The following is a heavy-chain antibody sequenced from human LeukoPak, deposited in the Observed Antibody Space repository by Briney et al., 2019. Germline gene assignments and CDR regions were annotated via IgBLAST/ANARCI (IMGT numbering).Heavy chain of an antibody. CDR3: ARYHDYGDYGSVDSGMDV. CDR2: ISYDGSNK. CDR1: GFTFSSYA. D-gene: IGHD4-17*01. J-gene: IGHJ6*02. Sequence: GGSLRLSCAASGFTFSSYAMHWVRQAPGKGLEWVAVISYDGSNKYYADSVKGRFTISRDNSKNTLYLQMNSLRAEDTAVYYCARYHDYGDYGSVDSGMDVWGQGTTVTVSS. V-gene: IGHV3-30-3*01.